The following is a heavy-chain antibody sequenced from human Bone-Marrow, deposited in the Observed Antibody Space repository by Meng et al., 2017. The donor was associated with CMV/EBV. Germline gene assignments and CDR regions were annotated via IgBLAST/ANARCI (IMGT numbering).Heavy chain of an antibody. J-gene: IGHJ6*02. CDR1: GYTFTSYG. V-gene: IGHV1-18*01. D-gene: IGHD3-3*01. CDR3: ARDFHDYDFWSGYPLGLAYYYYYGMDV. Sequence: SVKVSCKASGYTFTSYGISWVRQAPGQGLEWMGWISAYNGNTNYAQKLQGRVTMTTDTSTSTAYMELRSLRSDDTAVYYCARDFHDYDFWSGYPLGLAYYYYYGMDVWGQGTTVTVSS. CDR2: ISAYNGNT.